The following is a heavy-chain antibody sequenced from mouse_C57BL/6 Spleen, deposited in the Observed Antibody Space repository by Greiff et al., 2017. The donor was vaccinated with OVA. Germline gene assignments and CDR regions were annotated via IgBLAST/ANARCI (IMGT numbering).Heavy chain of an antibody. D-gene: IGHD2-4*01. CDR2: IHPSDSDT. J-gene: IGHJ3*01. V-gene: IGHV1-74*01. CDR3: AIYDYAWFAY. CDR1: GYTFTSYW. Sequence: QVHVKQPGAELVKPGASVKVSCKASGYTFTSYWMHWVKQRPGQGLEWIGRIHPSDSDTNYNQKFKGKATLTVDKSSSTAYMQLSSLTSEDSAVYYCAIYDYAWFAYWGQGTLVTVSA.